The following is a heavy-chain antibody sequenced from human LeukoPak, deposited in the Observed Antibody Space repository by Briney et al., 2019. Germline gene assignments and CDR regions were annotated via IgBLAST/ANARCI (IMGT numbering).Heavy chain of an antibody. Sequence: ASVKVSCKASGYTFTGYFIHWVRQAPGQGLEWLGWINPYNGGTNYAQTFQGRVTMTRDTSISTAYMELNRLRSDDTAMYYCARAQYFEGSLDYWGQGALVTVSS. V-gene: IGHV1-2*02. J-gene: IGHJ4*02. CDR3: ARAQYFEGSLDY. CDR2: INPYNGGT. D-gene: IGHD3-9*01. CDR1: GYTFTGYF.